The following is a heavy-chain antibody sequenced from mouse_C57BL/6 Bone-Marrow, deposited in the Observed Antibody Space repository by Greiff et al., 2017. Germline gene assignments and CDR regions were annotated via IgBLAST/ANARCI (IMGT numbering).Heavy chain of an antibody. J-gene: IGHJ1*03. CDR3: ARKRDGYYWYFDV. Sequence: QVQLQQPGAELVKPGASVKLSCKASGYTFTSYWMHWVKQRPGQGLEWIGMIHPNSGSTNYNEKFKSKATLTVDKSSSTAYMQLSSLTSEDSAVYYCARKRDGYYWYFDVWGTGTTVTVSS. CDR2: IHPNSGST. V-gene: IGHV1-64*01. D-gene: IGHD2-3*01. CDR1: GYTFTSYW.